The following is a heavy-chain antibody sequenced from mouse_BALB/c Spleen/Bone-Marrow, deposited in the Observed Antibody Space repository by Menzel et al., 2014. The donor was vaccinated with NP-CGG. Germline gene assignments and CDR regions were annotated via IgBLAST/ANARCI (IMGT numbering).Heavy chain of an antibody. V-gene: IGHV1-12*01. J-gene: IGHJ4*01. D-gene: IGHD1-1*01. Sequence: QVQLKQSGAEPVKPGASVKMSCKASGYTFTSYNMHWVKQTPGQVLEWIGAIYPGNGDTSYNQKFKGKATLTADKSSSTAYMQLSSLTSEDSAVYYCARNYYGYYYAMDYWGQGTSVTVSS. CDR1: GYTFTSYN. CDR2: IYPGNGDT. CDR3: ARNYYGYYYAMDY.